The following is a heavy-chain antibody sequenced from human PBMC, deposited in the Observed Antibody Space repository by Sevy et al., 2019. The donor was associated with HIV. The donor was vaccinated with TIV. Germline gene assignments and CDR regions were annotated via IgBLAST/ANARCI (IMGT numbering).Heavy chain of an antibody. CDR2: ISDSGST. CDR1: GASISSYY. D-gene: IGHD3-22*01. CDR3: ARTPATTVVDYYFQEHNYYFDS. J-gene: IGHJ4*02. Sequence: SETLSLTCTVSGASISSYYWSWIRQPPGRGLEWIGYISDSGSTTYHPSLKSRVTIALDSSENQFSLKLNSVTAADTAYYYCARTPATTVVDYYFQEHNYYFDSWGQGALVTVSS. V-gene: IGHV4-59*01.